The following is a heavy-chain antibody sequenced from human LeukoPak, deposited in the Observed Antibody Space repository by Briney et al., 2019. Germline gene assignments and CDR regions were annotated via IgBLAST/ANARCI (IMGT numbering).Heavy chain of an antibody. V-gene: IGHV3-23*01. CDR1: GFTFTSYS. J-gene: IGHJ4*02. CDR2: VSGSGDRM. D-gene: IGHD6-13*01. Sequence: GGSLRLSCAASGFTFTSYSMNWVRQAPGKGLEWVATVSGSGDRMYHANSVKGRFTISRDNSKNTIYLQMNSLRAEDTALYYCAKVAAAPGFDFWGQGTLVTVSS. CDR3: AKVAAAPGFDF.